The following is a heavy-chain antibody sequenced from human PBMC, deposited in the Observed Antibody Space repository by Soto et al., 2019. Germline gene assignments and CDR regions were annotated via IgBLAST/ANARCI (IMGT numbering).Heavy chain of an antibody. D-gene: IGHD6-13*01. CDR2: ISYDGSNK. CDR3: AKDRVAAAGTPLYFDY. Sequence: QVQLVESGGGVVQPGRSLRLSCAASGFTFSSYGMQWVRQAPGKGLEWVAVISYDGSNKYYADSVKGRFTISRDNSKNTLYLQMNSLRAEDTAVYYCAKDRVAAAGTPLYFDYWGQGTLVTVSS. J-gene: IGHJ4*02. V-gene: IGHV3-30*18. CDR1: GFTFSSYG.